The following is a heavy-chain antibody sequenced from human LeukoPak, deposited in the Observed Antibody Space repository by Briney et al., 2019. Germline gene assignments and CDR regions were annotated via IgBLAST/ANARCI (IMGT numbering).Heavy chain of an antibody. CDR1: GFTVSSNY. CDR3: ARGQRAAASFDY. CDR2: IYSGGST. J-gene: IGHJ4*02. V-gene: IGHV3-66*01. D-gene: IGHD6-13*01. Sequence: PGGSLRLSCAASGFTVSSNYMSWVRQAPGKGLEWASVIYSGGSTYYADSVKGRFTISRDNSKNTLYLQMNSLRADDTAVYYCARGQRAAASFDYWGQGTLVTVSS.